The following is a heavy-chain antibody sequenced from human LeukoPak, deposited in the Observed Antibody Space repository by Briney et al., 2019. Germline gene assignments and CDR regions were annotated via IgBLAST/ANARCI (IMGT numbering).Heavy chain of an antibody. CDR1: GGTFSSYA. V-gene: IGHV1-69*05. D-gene: IGHD6-19*01. CDR2: IIPIFGTA. J-gene: IGHJ4*02. CDR3: AREAGSGRSLKGNFDY. Sequence: SVKVSCKASGGTFSSYAISWVRQAPGQGLEWMGGIIPIFGTANYAQKFQGRVTITTDESTSTAYMELSSLRSEDTAVYYCAREAGSGRSLKGNFDYWGQGTLVTVSS.